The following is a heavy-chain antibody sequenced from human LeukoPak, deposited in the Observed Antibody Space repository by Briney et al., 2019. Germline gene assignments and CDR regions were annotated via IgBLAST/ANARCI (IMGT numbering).Heavy chain of an antibody. CDR3: ATDRGVVVITD. Sequence: SETLSLTCTVSGYSLSSGYYWGWIRQPPGKGLEWIGSIYDRGSTYSNPSLRSRVTISVDTSKKEFSLKLSSVTAADTAVYYCATDRGVVVITDWGQGTLGTVSS. V-gene: IGHV4-38-2*02. D-gene: IGHD3-22*01. CDR1: GYSLSSGYY. J-gene: IGHJ4*02. CDR2: IYDRGST.